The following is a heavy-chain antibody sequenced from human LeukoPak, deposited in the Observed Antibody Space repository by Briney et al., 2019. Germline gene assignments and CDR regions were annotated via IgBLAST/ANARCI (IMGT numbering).Heavy chain of an antibody. D-gene: IGHD3-9*01. V-gene: IGHV3-23*01. CDR1: GFTFSSYA. Sequence: TGGSLRLSCAASGFTFSSYAMSWVRQAPGKGLEWVSAISGSGGSTYYADSVKGRFTISRDNSKNTLYLQMNSLRAEDTAVYHCAKDHQLRYFDWFTESGFDYWGQGTLVTVSS. CDR3: AKDHQLRYFDWFTESGFDY. J-gene: IGHJ4*02. CDR2: ISGSGGST.